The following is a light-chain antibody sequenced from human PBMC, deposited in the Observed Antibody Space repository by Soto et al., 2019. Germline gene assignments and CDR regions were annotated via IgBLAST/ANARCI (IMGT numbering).Light chain of an antibody. CDR1: QSLGRN. J-gene: IGKJ1*01. CDR2: GAS. CDR3: QQSNYWPPT. Sequence: EAVMTQSPATLSVSPGERATLSCRASQSLGRNLAWYQQKPGQAPRLLIYGASIRATGIPARFSGSGSGTEFTLTISSLQSEDFALYYCQQSNYWPPTFGLGTKMEIK. V-gene: IGKV3D-15*01.